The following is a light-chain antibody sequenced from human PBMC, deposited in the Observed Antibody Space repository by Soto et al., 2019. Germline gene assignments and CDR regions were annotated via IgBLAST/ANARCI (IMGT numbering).Light chain of an antibody. CDR1: SSDVGAFDY. Sequence: QSALTQPASVSGSPGQSITISCTGTSSDVGAFDYVSWYQQHPGKAPKLMIFEVNYRPSGVSNRFSGSKSGNTASLTISGLRAEDEADYFCSSYTDISTVVFGGGTKVTVL. CDR3: SSYTDISTVV. J-gene: IGLJ2*01. CDR2: EVN. V-gene: IGLV2-14*01.